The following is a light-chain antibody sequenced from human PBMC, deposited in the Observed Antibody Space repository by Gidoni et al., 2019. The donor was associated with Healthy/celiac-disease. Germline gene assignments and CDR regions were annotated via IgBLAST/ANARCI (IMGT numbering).Light chain of an antibody. CDR1: QSISSY. CDR3: KQSYSNPST. Sequence: DIQMTHSPSSLSASVGDRVTITCRASQSISSYLNWYQQKPGKAPKLLIYAASSLQSGVPSRFSGSGSGTECNLTSSSMKPEDFATEYGKQSYSNPSTFGQGTKVESK. CDR2: AAS. J-gene: IGKJ1*01. V-gene: IGKV1-39*01.